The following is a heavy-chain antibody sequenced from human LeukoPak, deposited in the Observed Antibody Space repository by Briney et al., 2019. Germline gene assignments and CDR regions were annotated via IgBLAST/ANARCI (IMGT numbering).Heavy chain of an antibody. D-gene: IGHD2-2*02. V-gene: IGHV1-18*01. J-gene: IGHJ4*02. CDR2: ISTYNGNR. CDR3: ARDPYCSSTSCYTNFDY. CDR1: GYTFTSYG. Sequence: ASVKVSCKASGYTFTSYGISWVRQAPGQGLEWMGWISTYNGNRNYAQKFQGRVTITADESTSTAYMELSSLRSEDTAVYYCARDPYCSSTSCYTNFDYWGQGTLVTVSS.